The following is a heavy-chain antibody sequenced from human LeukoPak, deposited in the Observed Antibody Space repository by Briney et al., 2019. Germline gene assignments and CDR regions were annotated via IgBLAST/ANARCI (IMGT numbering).Heavy chain of an antibody. J-gene: IGHJ4*02. CDR2: SRIMTDGYTA. CDR1: GFTFSDSF. D-gene: IGHD2-2*01. CDR3: ATSSCNRLAY. V-gene: IGHV3-72*01. Sequence: GGPLRLSCAASGFTFSDSFMSWVRQAPGKGLEWVGRSRIMTDGYTAEYAASVKGRFTISRDESKNSLYLQISSLETEDAAVYYCATSSCNRLAYWGQGSLVTVSS.